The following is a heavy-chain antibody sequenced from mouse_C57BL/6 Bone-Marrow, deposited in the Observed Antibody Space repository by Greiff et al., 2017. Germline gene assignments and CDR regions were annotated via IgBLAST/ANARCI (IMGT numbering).Heavy chain of an antibody. CDR3: ATRITTVVANWYFDV. CDR1: GYTFTSYW. D-gene: IGHD1-1*01. CDR2: IDPSDSYT. J-gene: IGHJ1*03. V-gene: IGHV1-69*01. Sequence: QVQLQQPGAELVMPGASVKLSCKASGYTFTSYWMHWVKQRPGQGLEWIGEIDPSDSYTNYNQKFKGKSTLTVDKSSSTAYMQLSSLTSEDSAVYYCATRITTVVANWYFDVGGTGPTVTVSS.